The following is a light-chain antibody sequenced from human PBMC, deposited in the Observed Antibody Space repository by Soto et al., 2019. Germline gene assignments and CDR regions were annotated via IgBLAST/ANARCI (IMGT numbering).Light chain of an antibody. J-gene: IGLJ2*01. Sequence: SYELTQPPSVSVSPGQTASITCSGHKLGDKYACWYQQKPGQSPVLVIYQDSKRPSGIPERFSGSNSGNTATLTISGTQAMDEADYYCQAWDNSLVFGGGTKVTVL. CDR2: QDS. V-gene: IGLV3-1*01. CDR1: KLGDKY. CDR3: QAWDNSLV.